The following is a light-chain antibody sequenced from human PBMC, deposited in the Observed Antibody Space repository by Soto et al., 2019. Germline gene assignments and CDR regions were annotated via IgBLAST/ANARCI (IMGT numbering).Light chain of an antibody. CDR1: QSVLYSSSSKDC. V-gene: IGKV4-1*01. Sequence: DIVMTQSPDSLPVSLGERATINCKSSQSVLYSSSSKDCLVWYQQKPGQPPKVLIYWASTRESGVPDRFSGSGSGTDLTLHISNLQAEDVAVYYCLQHCRSPYTFGQGTRLEI. CDR2: WAS. J-gene: IGKJ2*01. CDR3: LQHCRSPYT.